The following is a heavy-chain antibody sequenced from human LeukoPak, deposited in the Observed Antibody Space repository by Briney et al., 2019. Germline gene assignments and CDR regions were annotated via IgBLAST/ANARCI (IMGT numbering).Heavy chain of an antibody. Sequence: GASVKVSCKASGYTFTSYAMHWVRQAPGQRLEWMGWISAYNGNTNYAQKLQGRVTMTTDTSTSTAYMELRSLRSDDTAVYYCARGKVLQELLVESDNDYWGQGTLVTVSS. D-gene: IGHD1-26*01. J-gene: IGHJ4*02. CDR1: GYTFTSYA. V-gene: IGHV1-18*01. CDR2: ISAYNGNT. CDR3: ARGKVLQELLVESDNDY.